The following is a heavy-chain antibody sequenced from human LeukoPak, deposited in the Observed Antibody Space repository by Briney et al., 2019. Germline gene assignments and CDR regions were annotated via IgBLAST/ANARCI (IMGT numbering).Heavy chain of an antibody. Sequence: GASVKVSCKASGYTFTGYYMHWVRQAPGQGLEWMGWINPNSGGTNYAQKFQGRVTMTGDTSISTAYMELSRLRSDDTAVYYCARNKLVGATHTYDAFDIWGQGTMVTVSS. CDR3: ARNKLVGATHTYDAFDI. V-gene: IGHV1-2*02. CDR1: GYTFTGYY. J-gene: IGHJ3*02. D-gene: IGHD1-26*01. CDR2: INPNSGGT.